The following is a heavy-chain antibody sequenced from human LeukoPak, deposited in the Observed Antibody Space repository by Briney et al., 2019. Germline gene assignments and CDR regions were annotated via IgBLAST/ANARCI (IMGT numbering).Heavy chain of an antibody. Sequence: SETLSLTCTVSGGSISSYYWSWIRQPPGKGLEWIGYIYYSGSTNYNPSLKSRVTISVDTSKNQFSLKLSSVTAADTAVYYCARRYCGGDCFGNWGQGTLVTVSS. V-gene: IGHV4-59*01. J-gene: IGHJ4*02. CDR3: ARRYCGGDCFGN. D-gene: IGHD2-21*02. CDR2: IYYSGST. CDR1: GGSISSYY.